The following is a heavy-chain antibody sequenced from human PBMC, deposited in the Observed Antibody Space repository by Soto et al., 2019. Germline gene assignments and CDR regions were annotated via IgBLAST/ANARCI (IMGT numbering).Heavy chain of an antibody. V-gene: IGHV4-39*01. J-gene: IGHJ4*02. CDR2: VYYSGST. D-gene: IGHD3-16*01. CDR1: GGSTNTRSDY. Sequence: PSETLSLTCTVSGGSTNTRSDYWGWIRQPPGKGLEWIGSVYYSGSTYDNPSLQSRVTISVDTSRNQFPLKLMSVTAADTAVYFCARQPRGPGYGERGLYFDYWGQGTLVTVS. CDR3: ARQPRGPGYGERGLYFDY.